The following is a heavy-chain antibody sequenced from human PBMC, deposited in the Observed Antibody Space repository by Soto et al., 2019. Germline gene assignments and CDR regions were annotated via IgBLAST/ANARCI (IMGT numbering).Heavy chain of an antibody. CDR3: ARGSQGIQLWTPFDY. V-gene: IGHV3-33*01. D-gene: IGHD5-18*01. J-gene: IGHJ4*02. CDR1: GFTFSSYG. Sequence: GGSLRLSCAASGFTFSSYGMHWVRQAPGKGLEWVAVIWYDGSNKYYADSVKGRFTISRDNSKNTLYLQMNSLRAEDTAVYYCARGSQGIQLWTPFDYWGQGTLVTVSS. CDR2: IWYDGSNK.